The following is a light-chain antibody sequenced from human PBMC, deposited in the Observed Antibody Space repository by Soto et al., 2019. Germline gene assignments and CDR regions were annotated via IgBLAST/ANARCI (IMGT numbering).Light chain of an antibody. CDR3: QQYYDWPPWP. Sequence: DIVMTQSPATLSVSPGERATLSCRASQTVSSSLAWYQQRRGQAPRLLIFGASTRAPGIPARFSASGSGTELTLTISSLQSEDFAIYYCQQYYDWPPWPFGQGTKVEIK. CDR1: QTVSSS. J-gene: IGKJ1*01. V-gene: IGKV3-15*01. CDR2: GAS.